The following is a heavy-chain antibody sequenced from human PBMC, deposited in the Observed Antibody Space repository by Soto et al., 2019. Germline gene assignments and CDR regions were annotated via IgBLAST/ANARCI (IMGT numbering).Heavy chain of an antibody. CDR1: GGSISTGGSY. Sequence: PSETLSLTCTVSGGSISTGGSYSSWCRQPPRDGVVWIGYIYYSGSTYYNPSLKSRVTISVDTSKNQFSLKLSSVTAADTAVYYCARQSLGIAAAGTGPWYYFDYWGREPWSPSPQ. CDR2: IYYSGST. V-gene: IGHV4-39*01. J-gene: IGHJ4*02. CDR3: ARQSLGIAAAGTGPWYYFDY. D-gene: IGHD6-13*01.